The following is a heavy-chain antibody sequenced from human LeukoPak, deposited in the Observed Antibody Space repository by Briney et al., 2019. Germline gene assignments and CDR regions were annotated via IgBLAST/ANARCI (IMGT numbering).Heavy chain of an antibody. Sequence: GGPLRLSCAASGFTFSNAWMSWVRQAPGKGLEWVGRVKSKTDGGTTDYAAPVKGRFTISRDDSKNTLHLQMNSLKTEDTAVYYCTSRGHIVVVVAATLSAFDIWGQGTMVTVSS. CDR3: TSRGHIVVVVAATLSAFDI. V-gene: IGHV3-15*01. CDR2: VKSKTDGGTT. D-gene: IGHD2-15*01. J-gene: IGHJ3*02. CDR1: GFTFSNAW.